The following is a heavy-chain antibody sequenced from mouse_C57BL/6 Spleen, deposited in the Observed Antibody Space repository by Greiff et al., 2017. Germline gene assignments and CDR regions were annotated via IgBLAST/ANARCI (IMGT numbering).Heavy chain of an antibody. D-gene: IGHD2-5*01. CDR3: ARDSNCFDY. Sequence: EVQRVESGGGLVKPGGSLKLSCAASGFTFSDYGMHWVRQAPEKGLEWVAYISSGSSTIYYADTVKGRFTISRDNAKNTLFLQMTSLRSEDTAMYYCARDSNCFDYWGQGTTRTVSS. J-gene: IGHJ2*01. CDR2: ISSGSSTI. V-gene: IGHV5-17*01. CDR1: GFTFSDYG.